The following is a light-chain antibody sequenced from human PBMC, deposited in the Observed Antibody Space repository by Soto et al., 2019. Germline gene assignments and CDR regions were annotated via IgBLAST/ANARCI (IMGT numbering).Light chain of an antibody. CDR1: SSNIGAGYD. Sequence: QSVLTQAPSVSGAPGQRVTISCTGSSSNIGAGYDVNWYQQLPGTAPKFLIFGNSNRPSGVPDRFSGSKSGTSASLAITGLQAEDEADYYCQSYDSSLSGYVFGTGTKVTVL. J-gene: IGLJ1*01. V-gene: IGLV1-40*01. CDR2: GNS. CDR3: QSYDSSLSGYV.